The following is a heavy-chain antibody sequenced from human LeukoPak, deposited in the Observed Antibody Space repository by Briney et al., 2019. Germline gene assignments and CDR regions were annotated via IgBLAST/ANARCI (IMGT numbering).Heavy chain of an antibody. J-gene: IGHJ5*02. CDR1: GGSISSGGYY. CDR2: IYYSGST. CDR3: ARDLGVHYYGSGSYYSHAFDP. D-gene: IGHD3-10*01. Sequence: SETLSLTCTVSGGSISSGGYYWSWIRQHPGKGLEWIGYIYYSGSTYYNPSLKSRVTISVDTSKNQFSLKLSSVTAADTAVYYCARDLGVHYYGSGSYYSHAFDPWGQGTLVTVS. V-gene: IGHV4-31*03.